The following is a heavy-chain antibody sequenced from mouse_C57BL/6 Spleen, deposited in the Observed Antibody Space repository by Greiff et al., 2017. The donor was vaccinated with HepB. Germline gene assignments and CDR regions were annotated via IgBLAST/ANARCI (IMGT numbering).Heavy chain of an antibody. V-gene: IGHV14-4*01. CDR1: GFNIKDDY. Sequence: VQLKQSGAELVRPGASVKLSCTASGFNIKDDYMHWVKQRPEQGLEWIGWIDPENGDTEYASKFQGKATITADTSSNTAYLQLSSLTSEDTAVYYCTTGPVPGFWGQGTLVTVSA. CDR2: IDPENGDT. J-gene: IGHJ3*01. CDR3: TTGPVPGF. D-gene: IGHD3-1*01.